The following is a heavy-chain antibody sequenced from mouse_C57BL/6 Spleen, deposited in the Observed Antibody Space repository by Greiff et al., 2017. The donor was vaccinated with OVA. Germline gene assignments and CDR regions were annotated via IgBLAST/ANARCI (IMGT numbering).Heavy chain of an antibody. CDR1: GFTFSSYA. D-gene: IGHD6-1*01. Sequence: EVQGVESGGGLVKPGGSLKLSCAASGFTFSSYAMSWVRQTPEKRLEWVATISDGGSYTYYPDNVKGRFTISRDNAKNNLYPQMSHLKSEDTAMYYCARDSRYGYFDVWGTGTTVTVSS. CDR2: ISDGGSYT. V-gene: IGHV5-4*01. CDR3: ARDSRYGYFDV. J-gene: IGHJ1*03.